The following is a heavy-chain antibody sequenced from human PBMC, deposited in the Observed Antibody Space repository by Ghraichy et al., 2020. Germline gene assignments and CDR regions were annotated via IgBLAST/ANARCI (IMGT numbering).Heavy chain of an antibody. CDR3: AGGPYYDFWSGYPNYYYYYYMDV. Sequence: SETLSLTCTVSGGSVSSGSYYWSWIRQPPGKGLEWIGYIYYSGSTNYNPSLKSRVTISVDTSKNQFSLKLSSVTAADTAVYYCAGGPYYDFWSGYPNYYYYYYMDVWGKGTTGTVSS. J-gene: IGHJ6*03. D-gene: IGHD3-3*01. CDR2: IYYSGST. CDR1: GGSVSSGSYY. V-gene: IGHV4-61*01.